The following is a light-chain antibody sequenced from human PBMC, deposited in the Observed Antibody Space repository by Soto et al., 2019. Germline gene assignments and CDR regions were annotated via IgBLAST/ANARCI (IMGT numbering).Light chain of an antibody. Sequence: ENVLTQSPGTLSLSPGERATLSCRASQSVTGNYLAWYQQKPGQAPRLLVYGASSRATGIPDRFSGSGSGTVFTLTISRLEPDDFAVYYCHQYGASPLPGDSPLPFGGGTKVEIK. CDR1: QSVTGNY. CDR3: HQYGASPLPGDSPLP. J-gene: IGKJ4*01. V-gene: IGKV3-20*01. CDR2: GAS.